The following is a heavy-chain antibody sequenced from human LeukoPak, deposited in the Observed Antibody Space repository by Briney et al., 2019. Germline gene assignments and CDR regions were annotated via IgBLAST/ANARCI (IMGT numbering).Heavy chain of an antibody. D-gene: IGHD3-9*01. Sequence: SVKVSCKASGGTFSSYAISWVRQAPGQGLEWMGGIIPIFGTANYAQKFQGRVTITTDESTSTAYMELSSLRSEDTAVYYCASGSDYDILTGYYSWGQGTLVTVSS. J-gene: IGHJ4*02. CDR2: IIPIFGTA. V-gene: IGHV1-69*05. CDR3: ASGSDYDILTGYYS. CDR1: GGTFSSYA.